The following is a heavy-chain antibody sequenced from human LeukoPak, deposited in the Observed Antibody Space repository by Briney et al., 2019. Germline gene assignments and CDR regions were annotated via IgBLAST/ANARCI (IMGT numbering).Heavy chain of an antibody. CDR1: GGSIISYY. Sequence: SETLSLTCTVSGGSIISYYWSWIRQPPGKGLEWIGYIYYSGSTNYNPSLKSRVTISVDTSKNQFSLELTSVTAADTAVYYCARDLGDFDYWGQGTLVTVSS. CDR2: IYYSGST. V-gene: IGHV4-59*01. CDR3: ARDLGDFDY. D-gene: IGHD7-27*01. J-gene: IGHJ4*02.